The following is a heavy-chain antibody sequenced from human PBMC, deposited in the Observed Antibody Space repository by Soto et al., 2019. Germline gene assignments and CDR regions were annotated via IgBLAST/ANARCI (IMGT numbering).Heavy chain of an antibody. CDR3: AKDEYYYSRSGYYIFDY. V-gene: IGHV3-30*18. D-gene: IGHD3-22*01. CDR2: ISHDGTNK. CDR1: GFAFSAYG. J-gene: IGHJ4*01. Sequence: RGSLRLSCAVSGFAFSAYGMHWVRQAPGKGLEWVAAISHDGTNKNYGDSVKGRFTISRDNSKNTLYLQMNSLRPEDTALYYCAKDEYYYSRSGYYIFDYWGQGTLGTVCS.